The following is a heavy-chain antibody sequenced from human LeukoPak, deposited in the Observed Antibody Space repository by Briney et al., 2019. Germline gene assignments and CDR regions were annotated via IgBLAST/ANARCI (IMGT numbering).Heavy chain of an antibody. J-gene: IGHJ6*01. CDR3: ARALVGSASSYYYYGMDV. CDR1: GFTFTNYA. CDR2: ISGNGGST. D-gene: IGHD3-10*01. V-gene: IGHV3-64*01. Sequence: GSLRLSCAASGFTFTNYAMHWVRQAPGKGLEYVSAISGNGGSTYYANSVKGRFTISRDNSKNTLYLQMASLRAEDLAVYYCARALVGSASSYYYYGMDVWGQGTTVTVSS.